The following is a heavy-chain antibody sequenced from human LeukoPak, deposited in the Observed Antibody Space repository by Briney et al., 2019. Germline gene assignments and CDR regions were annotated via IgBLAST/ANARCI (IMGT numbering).Heavy chain of an antibody. CDR1: GFTFSSYG. D-gene: IGHD3-10*01. CDR2: ISYDGSNK. CDR3: AKDGEDPGDY. V-gene: IGHV3-30*18. Sequence: PGRSLRLSCAASGFTFSSYGMHWVRQAPGKGLEWVAVISYDGSNKYYADSVKGRFTISRDNSKNTLYLQMNSLRAEDTAVYYCAKDGEDPGDYWGQGTLVTVSS. J-gene: IGHJ4*02.